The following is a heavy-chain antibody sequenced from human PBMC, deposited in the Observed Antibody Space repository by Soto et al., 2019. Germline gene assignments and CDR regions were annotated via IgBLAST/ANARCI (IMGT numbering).Heavy chain of an antibody. CDR3: ARSPTGNWFDT. CDR1: GFAFSDQY. Sequence: GGSLRLYFAASGFAFSDQYISWIRQAPGKGLEWVPQISSSSSYTNYSDSVKVRFTISTDNANNPLYLQLNSLRAEDTAVYYCARSPTGNWFDTWGPGTLVTVS. V-gene: IGHV3-11*06. CDR2: ISSSSSYT. J-gene: IGHJ5*02.